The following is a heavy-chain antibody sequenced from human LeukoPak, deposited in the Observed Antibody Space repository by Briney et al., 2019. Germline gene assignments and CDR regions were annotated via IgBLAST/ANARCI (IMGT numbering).Heavy chain of an antibody. Sequence: GRSLRLSCAASGFTFRAYGMHWVRQAPGKGLEWVAVISYDGSNKYYADSVKGRFTISRDNSKNTLYLQMNSLRAEDTAVYYCARDIVLMVYGQESDDYYGMDVWGQGTTVTVSS. CDR1: GFTFRAYG. CDR3: ARDIVLMVYGQESDDYYGMDV. D-gene: IGHD2-8*01. V-gene: IGHV3-30*03. CDR2: ISYDGSNK. J-gene: IGHJ6*02.